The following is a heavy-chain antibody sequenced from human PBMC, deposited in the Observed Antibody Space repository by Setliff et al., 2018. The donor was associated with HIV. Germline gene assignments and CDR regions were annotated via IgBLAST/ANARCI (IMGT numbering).Heavy chain of an antibody. CDR2: INSGSSTI. J-gene: IGHJ4*02. D-gene: IGHD1-1*01. CDR1: GFTFSSYS. CDR3: AGGRPTGYFDC. V-gene: IGHV3-48*01. Sequence: PEGSLRLSCAASGFTFSSYSMNWVRQAPGKGLEWDSYINSGSSTIYYADSVKGRFTISRDNAKNSLYLQMNSLRGEDTAVYYCAGGRPTGYFDCWGQGTLVTVSS.